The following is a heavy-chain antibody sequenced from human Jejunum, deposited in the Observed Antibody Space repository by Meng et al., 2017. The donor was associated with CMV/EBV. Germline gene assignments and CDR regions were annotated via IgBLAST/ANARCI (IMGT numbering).Heavy chain of an antibody. CDR2: GNPTGGDT. J-gene: IGHJ4*02. V-gene: IGHV1-46*01. CDR3: ATGRGGGIVVPAPLDF. Sequence: GYTFTSYYMNWGRQAPGQGLEWVGIGNPTGGDTAYAQKFQGRVTMTVDTSTRTFYMEMTSLTSEDTAVYYCATGRGGGIVVPAPLDFWGQGTLVTVSS. CDR1: GYTFTSYY. D-gene: IGHD2-21*01.